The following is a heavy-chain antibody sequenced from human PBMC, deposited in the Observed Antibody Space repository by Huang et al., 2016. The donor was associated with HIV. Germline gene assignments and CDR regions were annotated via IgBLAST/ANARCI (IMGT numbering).Heavy chain of an antibody. V-gene: IGHV3-30*06. CDR1: GFILSNYG. Sequence: VHLLESGGGVVQPGGSVQLSCGTSGFILSNYGMHWVRQAPGKELEWVTVIQNDGKKKNYGHSGKGRFTVGRDNSNNTVFMQMRSLRPDDTAIYYCVRGDYYDSRGYHPGYFDYWGRGALVTVSS. CDR3: VRGDYYDSRGYHPGYFDY. CDR2: IQNDGKKK. J-gene: IGHJ4*02. D-gene: IGHD3-22*01.